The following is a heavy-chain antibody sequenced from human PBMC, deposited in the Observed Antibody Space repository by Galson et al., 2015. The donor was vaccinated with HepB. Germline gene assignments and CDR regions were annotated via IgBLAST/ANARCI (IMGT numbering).Heavy chain of an antibody. J-gene: IGHJ4*02. Sequence: PALVKPTQTLTLTCTFSGFSLSTSGMCVSWIRQPPGKALEWLARIDWDDDKYYSTSLKTRLTISKDTSKNQVVLTMTNMDPVDTATYYCARISGEVKYCSGGSCYLASCYFDYWGQGTLVTVSS. V-gene: IGHV2-70*11. CDR1: GFSLSTSGMC. D-gene: IGHD2-15*01. CDR3: ARISGEVKYCSGGSCYLASCYFDY. CDR2: IDWDDDK.